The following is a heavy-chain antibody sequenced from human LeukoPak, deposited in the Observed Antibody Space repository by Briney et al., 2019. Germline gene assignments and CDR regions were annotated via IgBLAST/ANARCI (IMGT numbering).Heavy chain of an antibody. J-gene: IGHJ6*03. V-gene: IGHV3-7*01. CDR1: GFTFSSYW. Sequence: GGSLRLSCAASGFTFSSYWMSWVRQAPGKGLVWVANIKQDGSEKYYVDSVKGRFTISRDNAKNSLYLQMNSLRAEDTAVYYCARELRFSDYYYYMDVWGKGTTVTVSS. D-gene: IGHD3-3*01. CDR3: ARELRFSDYYYYMDV. CDR2: IKQDGSEK.